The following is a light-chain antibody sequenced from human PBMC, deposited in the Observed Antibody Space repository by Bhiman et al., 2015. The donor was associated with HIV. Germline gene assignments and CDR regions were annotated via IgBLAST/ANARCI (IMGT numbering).Light chain of an antibody. CDR1: SSNIGNNY. Sequence: QSLLTQPPSVSAAPGQKVTISCSGSSSNIGNNYVSWYQQLPGTAPKLLIYGDNNRPSGVPDRFSGSKSGTSASLAITGLQAEDEADYYCQSYDSSLSGGVFGGGTKLTVL. J-gene: IGLJ3*02. CDR3: QSYDSSLSGGV. CDR2: GDN. V-gene: IGLV1-40*01.